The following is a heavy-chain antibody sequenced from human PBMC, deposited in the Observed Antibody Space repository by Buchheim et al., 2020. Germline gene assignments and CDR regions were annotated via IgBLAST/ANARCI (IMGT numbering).Heavy chain of an antibody. D-gene: IGHD4-17*01. CDR1: GFTFSSYA. Sequence: EVQLLESGGGLVQPGGSLRLSCAASGFTFSSYAMSWVRQAPGKGLEWVSAISGSGGSTYYADSVKGRFTISRDTAKNSLYLQMNSLRAEDTAVYYCARDSPSTVTLPTGFDYWGQGTL. CDR2: ISGSGGST. CDR3: ARDSPSTVTLPTGFDY. V-gene: IGHV3-23*01. J-gene: IGHJ4*02.